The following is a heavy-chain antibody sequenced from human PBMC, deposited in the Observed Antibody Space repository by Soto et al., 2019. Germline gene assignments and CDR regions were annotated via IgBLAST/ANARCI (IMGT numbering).Heavy chain of an antibody. Sequence: QVQLQESGPGLVKPSQTLSLTCTVSGGSVSSGGYYWSWVRQHPGKGLEWIGYIYYSGTTYYNPSLKSRVTLSVDTSKYQFSLKLSSVTAAATAVYYCATVGIRWFDPWGQGNRVTVSS. CDR3: ATVGIRWFDP. CDR2: IYYSGTT. J-gene: IGHJ5*02. CDR1: GGSVSSGGYY. V-gene: IGHV4-31*03.